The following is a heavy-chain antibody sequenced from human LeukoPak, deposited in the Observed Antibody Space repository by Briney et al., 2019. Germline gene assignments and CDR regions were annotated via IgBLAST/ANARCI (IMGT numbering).Heavy chain of an antibody. CDR2: ISSSSSYI. CDR3: ARDKSAARGYYFDY. V-gene: IGHV3-21*01. D-gene: IGHD6-6*01. Sequence: GGSLRLSCAASGFTFSSYSMNWVRQAPGKGLEWVSSISSSSSYIYYADSVKGRFTISRDNAKNSLYLQMYSLRAEDTAVYYCARDKSAARGYYFDYWGQGTLVTVSS. J-gene: IGHJ4*02. CDR1: GFTFSSYS.